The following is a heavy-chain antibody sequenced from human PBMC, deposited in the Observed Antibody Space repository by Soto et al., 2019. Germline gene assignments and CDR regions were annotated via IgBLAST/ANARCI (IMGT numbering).Heavy chain of an antibody. CDR3: ARDLEYSSSWYYYYGLDV. D-gene: IGHD6-6*01. J-gene: IGHJ6*02. CDR2: ISRSGSLN. Sequence: PEGSLRLSCAASGFSFSDYSMNWVRQAPGKGLEWLSYISRSGSLNYYADSVKGRFTISRDNAKNSLYLEMNSVRDEDTAMYYCARDLEYSSSWYYYYGLDVWGPGTTVTVSS. V-gene: IGHV3-48*02. CDR1: GFSFSDYS.